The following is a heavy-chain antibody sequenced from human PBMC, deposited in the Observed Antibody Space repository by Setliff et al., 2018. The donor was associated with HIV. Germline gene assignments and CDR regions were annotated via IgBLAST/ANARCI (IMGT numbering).Heavy chain of an antibody. V-gene: IGHV3-7*03. CDR3: ARGLWLGTFDL. CDR1: TFTFDSFS. CDR2: INQDGSEK. Sequence: GGSLRLSCATSTFTFDSFSMTWVRQAPGKGLEWVANINQDGSEKNYLDSVKGRFAISKDFAKRSVYLQMDNLRAEDTATYYCARGLWLGTFDLWGQGTLVTVSS. D-gene: IGHD6-19*01. J-gene: IGHJ5*02.